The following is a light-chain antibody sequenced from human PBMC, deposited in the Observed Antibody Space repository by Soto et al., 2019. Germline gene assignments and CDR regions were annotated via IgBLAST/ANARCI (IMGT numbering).Light chain of an antibody. V-gene: IGKV3D-15*01. CDR1: QSVSIK. CDR2: GVS. J-gene: IGKJ4*01. CDR3: QQRSNWPPGLT. Sequence: EIVMTQSPGTLSVSPGERATLSCRASQSVSIKLAWYQQKPGQAPKFLIYGVSSRATGIPARFSGSGSGTDFTLTISRLEPEDFAVYYCQQRSNWPPGLTFGGGTKVDIK.